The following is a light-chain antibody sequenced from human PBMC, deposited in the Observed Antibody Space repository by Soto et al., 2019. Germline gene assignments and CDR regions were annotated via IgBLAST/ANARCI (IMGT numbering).Light chain of an antibody. CDR2: GAS. CDR3: QQYGSSPEYT. CDR1: QSVSTSY. V-gene: IGKV3-20*01. J-gene: IGKJ2*01. Sequence: VLTQSPGTLSLSPGERATLSCRASQSVSTSYIAWYQQKPGQAPRLVIYGASTRATGIPDRFSGSGSGTDFTLTISRLEPEDFAVYYCQQYGSSPEYTFGQGTKLEIK.